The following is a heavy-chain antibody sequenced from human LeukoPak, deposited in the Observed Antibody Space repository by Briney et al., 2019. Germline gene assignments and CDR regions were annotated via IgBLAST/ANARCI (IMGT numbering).Heavy chain of an antibody. Sequence: SETLSLTCTVSGGSINKYYWSWIRQSPGKGLEWLGYVHDSAGTIYNPSLKSRVTISVGTSKTQFSLKLSSVTAADTAVYYCARAPLVGGWFDPWGQGTLVTVSS. V-gene: IGHV4-59*12. CDR3: ARAPLVGGWFDP. CDR1: GGSINKYY. D-gene: IGHD6-6*01. J-gene: IGHJ5*02. CDR2: VHDSAGT.